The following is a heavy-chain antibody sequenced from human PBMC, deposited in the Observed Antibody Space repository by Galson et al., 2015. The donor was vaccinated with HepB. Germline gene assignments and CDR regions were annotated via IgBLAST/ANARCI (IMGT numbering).Heavy chain of an antibody. CDR3: ARDGMYDGSGSYYVEPPYYYYGMDV. V-gene: IGHV3-11*06. CDR1: GFTFSDYY. Sequence: SLRLSCAASGFTFSDYYMSWIRQAPGKGLEWVSYISSSSSYTNYADSVKGRFTISRDNAKNSLYLQMNSLRAEDTAVHYCARDGMYDGSGSYYVEPPYYYYGMDVWGQGTTVTVSS. D-gene: IGHD3-10*01. J-gene: IGHJ6*02. CDR2: ISSSSSYT.